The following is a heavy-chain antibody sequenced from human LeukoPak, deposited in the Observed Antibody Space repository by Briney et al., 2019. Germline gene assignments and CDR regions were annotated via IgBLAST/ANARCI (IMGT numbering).Heavy chain of an antibody. CDR3: ARDSSSWPLYYGMDV. J-gene: IGHJ6*02. Sequence: GXLSXTCAVSGGSISSSNWWRWVRPPPGKGREWIGEIYYSGSTYYNPSLKSRVTISGDTSKNQFSLKLSSVTAADTAVYYCARDSSSWPLYYGMDVWGQGTTVTVSS. CDR1: GGSISSSNW. CDR2: IYYSGST. V-gene: IGHV4-4*02. D-gene: IGHD6-13*01.